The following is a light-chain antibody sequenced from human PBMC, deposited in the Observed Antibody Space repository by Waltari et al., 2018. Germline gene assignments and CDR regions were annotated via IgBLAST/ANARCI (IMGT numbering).Light chain of an antibody. V-gene: IGLV3-19*01. CDR3: TARDSSGTHVV. J-gene: IGLJ2*01. Sequence: SSELTQDPAVSVALGQTVRITCQGDSLRSYYASWYQQKPGQAPVLVIYGKNNRPSGIPDRFSGSSAGNTASLTITWAQAEDEADYFCTARDSSGTHVVFGGGTKLTSL. CDR2: GKN. CDR1: SLRSYY.